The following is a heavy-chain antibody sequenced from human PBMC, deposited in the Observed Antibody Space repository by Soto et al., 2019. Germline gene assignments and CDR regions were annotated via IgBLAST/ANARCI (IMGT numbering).Heavy chain of an antibody. CDR2: INPNSGGT. J-gene: IGHJ5*02. Sequence: RASVKVSCKASGYTFTGYYMHWVRQAPGQGLEWMGWINPNSGGTNYAQKFQGWVTMTRDTSISTAYMELSRLRSDDTAVYYCARGESTVTTSWFDPWGQGTLVTVSS. D-gene: IGHD4-4*01. V-gene: IGHV1-2*04. CDR1: GYTFTGYY. CDR3: ARGESTVTTSWFDP.